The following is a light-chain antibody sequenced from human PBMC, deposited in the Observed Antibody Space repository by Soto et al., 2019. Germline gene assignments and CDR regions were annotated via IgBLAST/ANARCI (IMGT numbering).Light chain of an antibody. J-gene: IGKJ1*01. CDR1: QSVSNKY. CDR3: QQYGTSPRT. V-gene: IGKV3-20*01. CDR2: GAS. Sequence: IVFTQSPGTLSLSPGERATLSCTASQSVSNKYLAWYQQKPGQAPRVLIYGASSRATGIPDRFSGSGSGTDFTLTITSLEPEDFAVYYCQQYGTSPRTFGLGTKVDIK.